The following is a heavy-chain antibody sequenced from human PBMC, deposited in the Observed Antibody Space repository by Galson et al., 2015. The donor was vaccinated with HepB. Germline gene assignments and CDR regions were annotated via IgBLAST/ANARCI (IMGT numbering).Heavy chain of an antibody. Sequence: SLRLSCAASGFTFSSYGMHWVRQAPGKGLEWVAVIWYDGSNKYYADSVKGRFTISRDNSKNTLYLQMNSLRAEDTAVYYCARDSSGYPHDYGMDVWGQGTTVTVSS. D-gene: IGHD3-22*01. J-gene: IGHJ6*02. V-gene: IGHV3-33*01. CDR3: ARDSSGYPHDYGMDV. CDR2: IWYDGSNK. CDR1: GFTFSSYG.